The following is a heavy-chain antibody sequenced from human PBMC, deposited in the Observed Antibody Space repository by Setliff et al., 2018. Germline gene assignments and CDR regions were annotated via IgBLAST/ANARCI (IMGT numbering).Heavy chain of an antibody. D-gene: IGHD2-2*01. CDR2: VYTSGST. Sequence: ETLSLTCTVSGGSISSYYWSWIRQPPGKGLEWIGYVYTSGSTNYNPSLKSRVAISRDTSTNQLSLELRSVTAADTAVYYCAREPTRTGGFYYLDVWGEGTTVTVSS. V-gene: IGHV4-4*08. CDR1: GGSISSYY. J-gene: IGHJ6*03. CDR3: AREPTRTGGFYYLDV.